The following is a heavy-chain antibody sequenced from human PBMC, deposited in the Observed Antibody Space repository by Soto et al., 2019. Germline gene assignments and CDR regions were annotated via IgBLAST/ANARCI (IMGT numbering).Heavy chain of an antibody. J-gene: IGHJ5*02. Sequence: QVQLLQSGAEVKEPGASVRVSCKASGYTFNNYAVSWVRQAPGQGLEWMGWYNPVIAYGQSAKKFQGRVSMTTDTTTNTAYMELKSLSSDDTAVYYGARNSSDFYGWLDPWARGPWSPSP. CDR2: YNPVIAYG. D-gene: IGHD2-21*02. V-gene: IGHV1-18*04. CDR1: GYTFNNYA. CDR3: ARNSSDFYGWLDP.